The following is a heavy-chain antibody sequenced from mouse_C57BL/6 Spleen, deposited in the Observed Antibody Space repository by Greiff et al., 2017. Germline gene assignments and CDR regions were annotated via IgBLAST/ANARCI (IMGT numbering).Heavy chain of an antibody. CDR3: AISDYGNYGDYFED. Sequence: QVQLQQPGAELVRPGSSVKLSCKASGYTFTSYWMDLVKQRPGQGLEWIGNIHPSDSDTHYNHTFKDKATLTVDKSSSTAYMQLSSLTSEDAPVYYCAISDYGNYGDYFEDWGKGATLTVSS. V-gene: IGHV1-61*01. CDR2: IHPSDSDT. CDR1: GYTFTSYW. J-gene: IGHJ2*01. D-gene: IGHD2-1*01.